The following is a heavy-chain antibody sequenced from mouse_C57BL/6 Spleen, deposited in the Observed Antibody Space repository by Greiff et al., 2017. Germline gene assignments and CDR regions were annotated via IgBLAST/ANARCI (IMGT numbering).Heavy chain of an antibody. CDR3: ARGLGLRRSYYCDY. V-gene: IGHV1-50*01. CDR1: GYTFTSYW. CDR2: IAPSDSYT. J-gene: IGHJ2*01. D-gene: IGHD2-4*01. Sequence: QVQLQQPGAELVKPGASVKLSCKASGYTFTSYWMQWVQQRPGQGLEWIGEIAPSDSYTNYNQKFKGKATLTVDTSSSTAYMQLSSLTSEDSAVYYCARGLGLRRSYYCDYWGQGNTLTVSS.